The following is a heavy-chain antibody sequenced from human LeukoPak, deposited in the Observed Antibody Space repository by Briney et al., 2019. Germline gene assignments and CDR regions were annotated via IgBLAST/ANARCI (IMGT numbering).Heavy chain of an antibody. CDR3: ARQRRYYDSSGYYPDAFDI. Sequence: SETLSLTCTVSGYSISSGYYWGWIRQPPGRGLEWIGSIYYSGSTYYNPSLKSRVTISVDTSKNQFSLKLSSVTAADTAVYYCARQRRYYDSSGYYPDAFDIWGQGTMVTVSS. D-gene: IGHD3-22*01. V-gene: IGHV4-38-2*02. CDR2: IYYSGST. CDR1: GYSISSGYY. J-gene: IGHJ3*02.